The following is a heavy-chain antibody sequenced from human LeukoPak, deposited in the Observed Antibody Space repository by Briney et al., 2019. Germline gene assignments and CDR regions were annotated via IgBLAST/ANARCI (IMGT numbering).Heavy chain of an antibody. J-gene: IGHJ4*02. Sequence: GGSLRLSCAASGFTFSSYWMSWVRQAPGKGLEWVANIKQDGSEKYYVDSVKGRFTISRDDAKNSLYLQMNSLRAEDTALYYCAKDSSSWNWSGMFDYWGQGTLVTVSS. CDR3: AKDSSSWNWSGMFDY. D-gene: IGHD1-7*01. CDR2: IKQDGSEK. V-gene: IGHV3-7*03. CDR1: GFTFSSYW.